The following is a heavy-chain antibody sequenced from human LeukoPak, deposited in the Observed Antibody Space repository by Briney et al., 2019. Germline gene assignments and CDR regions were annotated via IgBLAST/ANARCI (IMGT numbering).Heavy chain of an antibody. CDR1: GGSISSSSYY. CDR2: IYYSGST. Sequence: SETLSLTCTVSGGSISSSSYYWGWIRQPPGKGLEWIGSIYYSGSTYYNPSLKSRVTISVDTSKNQFSLKLSSVTAADTAVYYCARDLLFGGVIVDFDYWGQGTLVTVSS. J-gene: IGHJ4*02. D-gene: IGHD3-16*02. CDR3: ARDLLFGGVIVDFDY. V-gene: IGHV4-39*07.